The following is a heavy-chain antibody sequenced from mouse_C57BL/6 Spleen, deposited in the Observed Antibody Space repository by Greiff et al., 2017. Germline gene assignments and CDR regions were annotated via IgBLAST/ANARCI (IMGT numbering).Heavy chain of an antibody. CDR2: IYPGGGYT. J-gene: IGHJ2*01. CDR3: ARGNGNYPYYFDY. D-gene: IGHD2-1*01. Sequence: QVQLQQSGAELVRPGTSVKMSCKASGYTFTNYWIGWAKQRPGHGLEWIGDIYPGGGYTNYNEKFKGKATLTADKSSSTAYMQFSSLTSEDTAIYYCARGNGNYPYYFDYWGQGTTLTVSS. CDR1: GYTFTNYW. V-gene: IGHV1-63*01.